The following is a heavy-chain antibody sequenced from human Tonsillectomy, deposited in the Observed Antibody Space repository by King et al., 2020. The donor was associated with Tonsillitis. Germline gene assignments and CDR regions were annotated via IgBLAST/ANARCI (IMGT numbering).Heavy chain of an antibody. CDR2: ISTDGGDT. D-gene: IGHD1-26*01. Sequence: QLVESGGGLVQPGGSLRLSCAVSGFSFSSFWMHWVRQVPGKGLVWVSRISTDGGDTTYADSVDGRFTISRDNAKNTLYLQMNNLRPDDTAMYYCVRDRYSGSYSTFDSWGQGTLVTVSS. CDR3: VRDRYSGSYSTFDS. J-gene: IGHJ4*02. V-gene: IGHV3-74*01. CDR1: GFSFSSFW.